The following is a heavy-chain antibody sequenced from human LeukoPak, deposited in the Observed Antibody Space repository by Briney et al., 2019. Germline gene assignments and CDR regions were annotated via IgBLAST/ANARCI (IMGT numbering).Heavy chain of an antibody. CDR3: ARGARFFAYYDY. CDR2: IYNGGTT. D-gene: IGHD2-21*01. Sequence: SQTLSLTCAVSGGSISSGGYSWSWIRQLPGKGLEWIGYIYNGGTTYYNPSLKSRVIISVDTSKNQFSLKLKSVTAADTAMYYCARGARFFAYYDYWGQGTLVTVSS. V-gene: IGHV4-31*11. J-gene: IGHJ4*02. CDR1: GGSISSGGYS.